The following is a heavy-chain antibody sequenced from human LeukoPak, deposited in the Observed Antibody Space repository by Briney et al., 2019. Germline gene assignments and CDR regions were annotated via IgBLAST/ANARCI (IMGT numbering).Heavy chain of an antibody. CDR3: TTVADFHPGLHALDM. V-gene: IGHV1-69*13. Sequence: GASVKVSCKASGGTFSSYAISWVRQAPGQGLEWMGGIIPIFGTANYAQNFQGRVTITADESTSTVYMELSSLKTEDTAVYYCTTVADFHPGLHALDMWGPGTMVTVSS. J-gene: IGHJ3*02. CDR2: IIPIFGTA. CDR1: GGTFSSYA. D-gene: IGHD3-3*01.